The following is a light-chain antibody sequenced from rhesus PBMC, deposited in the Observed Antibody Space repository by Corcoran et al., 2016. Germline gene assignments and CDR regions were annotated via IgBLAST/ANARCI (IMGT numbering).Light chain of an antibody. CDR3: QHGFGIPLT. CDR2: GAS. J-gene: IGKJ4*01. V-gene: IGKV1-33*02. CDR1: EGISNN. Sequence: DIQMTQSPSSLSASVGDRVTTTCQASEGISNNLAWYQQKPEKVPNLLMYGASTLQTGVPSRFSGTGLWTRFTRTIHTLQPEDFATYYCQHGFGIPLTFGGGTKVEIK.